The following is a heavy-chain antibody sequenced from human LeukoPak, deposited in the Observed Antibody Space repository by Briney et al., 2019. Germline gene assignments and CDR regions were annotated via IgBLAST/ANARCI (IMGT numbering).Heavy chain of an antibody. Sequence: PGESLKISCKGSGYSFTSYWIGWVRQMPGKGLEWMGIIYPGDSETRYSPSFQGQVNISADKSISTAYLQWTSLKASDTAIYYCARPQCSSVSCDQFFHYWGQGTLVTVSS. CDR1: GYSFTSYW. V-gene: IGHV5-51*01. CDR2: IYPGDSET. CDR3: ARPQCSSVSCDQFFHY. D-gene: IGHD2-2*01. J-gene: IGHJ4*02.